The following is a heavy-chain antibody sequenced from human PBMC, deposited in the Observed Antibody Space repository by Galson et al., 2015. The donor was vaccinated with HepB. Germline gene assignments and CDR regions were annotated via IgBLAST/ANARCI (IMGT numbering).Heavy chain of an antibody. V-gene: IGHV1-69*13. CDR1: GITFSRLS. J-gene: IGHJ5*02. D-gene: IGHD4-17*01. CDR3: ARDNGDYGGPNYYDP. CDR2: SIPFFGTS. Sequence: SVKVSCKASGITFSRLSVTWVRQAPGQGLEWMGTSIPFFGTSNYAQRFRGRVAMTADESTTTVYMELSSLRSDDTAVYYCARDNGDYGGPNYYDPWGQGTLVTVSS.